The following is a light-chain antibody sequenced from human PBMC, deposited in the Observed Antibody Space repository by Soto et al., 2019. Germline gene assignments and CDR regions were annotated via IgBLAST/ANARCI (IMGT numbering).Light chain of an antibody. Sequence: DIPMTQSPSSLSASVGDRVTITCRASQSISSYLNWYQQKPGKAPKLLIYAASSLQSGVPSRFSGSGSGTDFTLPISSLQPGDFATYYCQQSYSTPFTFGPGTKVDIK. CDR3: QQSYSTPFT. CDR1: QSISSY. J-gene: IGKJ3*01. V-gene: IGKV1-39*01. CDR2: AAS.